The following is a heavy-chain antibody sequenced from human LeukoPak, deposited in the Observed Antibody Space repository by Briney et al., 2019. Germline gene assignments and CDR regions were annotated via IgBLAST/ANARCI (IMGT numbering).Heavy chain of an antibody. J-gene: IGHJ4*02. V-gene: IGHV3-72*01. CDR1: GLTYSVYY. D-gene: IGHD6-19*01. CDR3: TGVRSGSGRYADY. CDR2: SRNKANGYST. Sequence: GGSLRLSCAASGLTYSVYYMDWVRQAPGKGLGWVGRSRNKANGYSTEYAASVKGRFTISRDDSENSVYLQMNSLKSEDTAVCYCTGVRSGSGRYADYWGQGTLVTVSS.